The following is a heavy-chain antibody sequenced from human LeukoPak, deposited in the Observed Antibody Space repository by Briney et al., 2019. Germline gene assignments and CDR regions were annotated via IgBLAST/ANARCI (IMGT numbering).Heavy chain of an antibody. Sequence: ASVKVSCKASGGTFSSYAISWVRQAPGQGLEWMGGIIPNSGGTNYAQKFQGRVTMTRDTSISTAYMELSRLRSDDTAVYYCARVVVPAAIIDYWGQGTLVTVSS. D-gene: IGHD2-2*01. CDR2: IIPNSGGT. V-gene: IGHV1-2*02. J-gene: IGHJ4*02. CDR1: GGTFSSYA. CDR3: ARVVVPAAIIDY.